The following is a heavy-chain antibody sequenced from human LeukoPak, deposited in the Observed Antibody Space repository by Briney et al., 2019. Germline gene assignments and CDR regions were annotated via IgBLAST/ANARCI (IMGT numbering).Heavy chain of an antibody. V-gene: IGHV3-23*01. CDR3: AKSLVYGSGPHGMDV. J-gene: IGHJ6*02. D-gene: IGHD3-10*01. CDR2: ISGSGGST. Sequence: PGGSLRLSCAASGFTFSSYAMSWVRQAPGKGLEWVSAISGSGGSTYYADSVKGRFTISRDNSKNTLYLQMNSLRAEDTAVYYCAKSLVYGSGPHGMDVWGQGTTVTVSS. CDR1: GFTFSSYA.